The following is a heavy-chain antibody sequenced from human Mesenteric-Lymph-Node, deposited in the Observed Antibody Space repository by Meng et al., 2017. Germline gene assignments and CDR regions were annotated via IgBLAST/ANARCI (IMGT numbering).Heavy chain of an antibody. D-gene: IGHD5-18*01. CDR2: FNPDADST. J-gene: IGHJ6*02. V-gene: IGHV1-46*01. CDR1: GYTFTTYY. Sequence: ASVKVSCKASGYTFTTYYIHWVRQAPGQGLEWMGIFNPDADSTTYAQKFQGRVTIAADESTNTAYMELTSLRSEDTAVYYCARDEQSGYSYGPARFYYYGMDVWGQGTAVTVSS. CDR3: ARDEQSGYSYGPARFYYYGMDV.